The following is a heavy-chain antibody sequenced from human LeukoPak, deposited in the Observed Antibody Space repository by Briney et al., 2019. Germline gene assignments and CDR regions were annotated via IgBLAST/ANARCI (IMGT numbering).Heavy chain of an antibody. CDR1: GGSFSGYY. J-gene: IGHJ4*02. CDR3: ARGHDTGGALDY. D-gene: IGHD2-8*02. CDR2: INHSGST. V-gene: IGHV4-34*01. Sequence: PSETLSLTCAVYGGSFSGYYWSWIRQPPGKGLEWIGEINHSGSTNYNPSLKSRVTISVDTSKNQFSLKLSSVTAADTAVYYCARGHDTGGALDYWGQGTLVTVSS.